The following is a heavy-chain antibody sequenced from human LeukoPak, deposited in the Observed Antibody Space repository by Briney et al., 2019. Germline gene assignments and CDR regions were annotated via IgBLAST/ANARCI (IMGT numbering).Heavy chain of an antibody. J-gene: IGHJ4*02. CDR1: GDTFSTNA. D-gene: IGHD6-19*01. V-gene: IGHV1-69*05. CDR3: ARGGGPYESTGFFAGPFDS. Sequence: ASVKVSCKASGDTFSTNAISWVRQAPGQGLEWVGGLIPLFGSAHYAQKLQGRVTITTDESTSTTYMVLSGLTSDDTAVYYCARGGGPYESTGFFAGPFDSWGQGTLVTVSS. CDR2: LIPLFGSA.